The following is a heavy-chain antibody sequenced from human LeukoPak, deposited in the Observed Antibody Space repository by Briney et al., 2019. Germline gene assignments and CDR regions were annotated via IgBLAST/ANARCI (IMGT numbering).Heavy chain of an antibody. V-gene: IGHV1-69*13. CDR2: IIPIFGTA. CDR1: GGTFSSYA. Sequence: SVKVSCKASGGTFSSYAISWVRQAPGQGLEWMGGIIPIFGTANYAQKFQGRVTITADESTSTAYMELSSLRSEDTAVYYCARAGYYDSSGYYRSGAFDIWGQGTVVTVSS. J-gene: IGHJ3*02. CDR3: ARAGYYDSSGYYRSGAFDI. D-gene: IGHD3-22*01.